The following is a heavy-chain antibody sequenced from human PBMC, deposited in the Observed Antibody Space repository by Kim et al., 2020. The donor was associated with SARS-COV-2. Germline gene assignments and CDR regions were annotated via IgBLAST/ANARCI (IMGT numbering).Heavy chain of an antibody. CDR3: ARGGIAPFDP. J-gene: IGHJ5*02. CDR2: N. V-gene: IGHV4-34*01. Sequence: NNDNPTHKSRVTISVDTSKNQFSLKLSSVTAADTAVYYCARGGIAPFDPWGQGTLVTVSS. D-gene: IGHD6-13*01.